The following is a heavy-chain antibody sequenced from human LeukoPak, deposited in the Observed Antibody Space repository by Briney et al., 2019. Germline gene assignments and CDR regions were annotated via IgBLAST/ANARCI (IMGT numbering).Heavy chain of an antibody. Sequence: PSETLSLTCAVSGVSISRGGYAWSWIRQPPGKGLEWIGYIYYSGSTNYNPSLKSRVTISVDTSKNQFSLKLSSVTAADTAVYYCAREVYSGYDWGWIDYWGQGTLVTVSS. CDR1: GVSISRGGYA. CDR2: IYYSGST. J-gene: IGHJ4*02. CDR3: AREVYSGYDWGWIDY. D-gene: IGHD5-12*01. V-gene: IGHV4-61*08.